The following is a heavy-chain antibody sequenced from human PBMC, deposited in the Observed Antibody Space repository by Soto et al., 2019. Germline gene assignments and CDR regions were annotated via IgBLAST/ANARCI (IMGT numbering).Heavy chain of an antibody. V-gene: IGHV4-38-2*01. D-gene: IGHD3-10*01. J-gene: IGHJ4*01. CDR2: IYHSGST. CDR3: ARVPYYYSSGSYFFDS. CDR1: GYSISSGCY. Sequence: SETLSLTCAVSGYSISSGCYWGWIRQPPGKGLEWIGSIYHSGSTYYNPSLPSRVTVSVDTSKNHFSLNLTSLTAADTAVYFCARVPYYYSSGSYFFDSWGQGTLVTVSS.